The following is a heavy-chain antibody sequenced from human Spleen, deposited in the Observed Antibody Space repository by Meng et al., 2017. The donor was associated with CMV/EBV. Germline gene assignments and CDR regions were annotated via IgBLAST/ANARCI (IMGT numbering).Heavy chain of an antibody. J-gene: IGHJ5*02. CDR3: ARHPDDFWSGYWGKHPNWFDP. CDR1: SSGC. CDR2: VYYSGST. V-gene: IGHV4-39*01. Sequence: SSGCWGWIRKTPGKGLERIGSVYYSGSTYYNPSLKSRVTISVDTSKNQFSLKLSSVTAADTAVYYCARHPDDFWSGYWGKHPNWFDPWGQGTLVTVSS. D-gene: IGHD3-3*01.